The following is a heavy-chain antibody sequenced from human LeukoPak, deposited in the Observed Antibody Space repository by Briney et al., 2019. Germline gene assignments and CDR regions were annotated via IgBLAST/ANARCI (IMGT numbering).Heavy chain of an antibody. D-gene: IGHD6-19*01. Sequence: GGSLRLSCAASGFTVSSNYMSWVRQAPGKGLEWVSVIYSGGSTYYADSVKGRFTISRDNSKNTLYLQMNSLRAEDTAVYYCARGESSGWYGGGEFDHWGQGTLVTVSS. CDR2: IYSGGST. V-gene: IGHV3-53*01. J-gene: IGHJ4*02. CDR3: ARGESSGWYGGGEFDH. CDR1: GFTVSSNY.